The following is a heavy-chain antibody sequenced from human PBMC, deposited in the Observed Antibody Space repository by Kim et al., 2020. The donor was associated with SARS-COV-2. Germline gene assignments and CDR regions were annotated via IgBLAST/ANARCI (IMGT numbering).Heavy chain of an antibody. CDR1: GFSFSSYP. Sequence: GGSLRLSCAASGFSFSSYPMAWVRQAPGKGLEWVAGISHTGGYTYYADSVKGRFTVSRANVRTTLYLQMNNLRVEDTAIYYCAKDSTIMVTFGGVFDNWG. V-gene: IGHV3-23*01. CDR2: ISHTGGYT. CDR3: AKDSTIMVTFGGVFDN. J-gene: IGHJ4*01. D-gene: IGHD3-16*01.